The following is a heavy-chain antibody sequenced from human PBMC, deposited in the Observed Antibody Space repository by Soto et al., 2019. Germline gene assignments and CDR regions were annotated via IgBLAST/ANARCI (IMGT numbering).Heavy chain of an antibody. CDR3: ARGYSSGWYGYFQH. CDR1: CYSFTSYG. CDR2: ISAYNGNT. J-gene: IGHJ1*01. Sequence: ASVKVSCKAACYSFTSYGISWLRQSPGQGLEWMGWISAYNGNTNYAQKLQGSVTMTTDTSTSTAYMELRSLRSDDTAVYYCARGYSSGWYGYFQHWGQGTLVTVSS. V-gene: IGHV1-18*01. D-gene: IGHD6-19*01.